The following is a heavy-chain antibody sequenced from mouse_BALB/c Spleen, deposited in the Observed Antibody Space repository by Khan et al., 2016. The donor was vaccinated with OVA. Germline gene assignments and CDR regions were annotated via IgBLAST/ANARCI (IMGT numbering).Heavy chain of an antibody. CDR1: GYSITSEYA. Sequence: EVELVESGPGLVKPSQSLSLTCTVTGYSITSEYAWNWIRQFPGNKLEWMGYIHYSGNTRLNPSLKSRTSITRDTSKNQFFLQLNSLTTEDTATYYCARKDYYDYDPFPFWGQGTLVTVSA. D-gene: IGHD2-4*01. CDR2: IHYSGNT. V-gene: IGHV3-2*02. CDR3: ARKDYYDYDPFPF. J-gene: IGHJ3*01.